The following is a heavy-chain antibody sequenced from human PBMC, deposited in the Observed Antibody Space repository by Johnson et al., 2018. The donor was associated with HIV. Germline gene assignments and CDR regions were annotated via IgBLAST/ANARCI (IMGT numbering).Heavy chain of an antibody. D-gene: IGHD1-1*01. CDR2: VKSKTDGGTT. J-gene: IGHJ3*02. Sequence: VQLVESGGGLVQPGGSLRLSCAASGFTFSDAWMNWVRQAPGKGLEWVGRVKSKTDGGTTDYAAPVKGRFTISRDASKNTLYLQMRRLKTEDTAVYYCTTGLYWNDAFDIWGQGTMVTVSS. CDR3: TTGLYWNDAFDI. V-gene: IGHV3-15*01. CDR1: GFTFSDAW.